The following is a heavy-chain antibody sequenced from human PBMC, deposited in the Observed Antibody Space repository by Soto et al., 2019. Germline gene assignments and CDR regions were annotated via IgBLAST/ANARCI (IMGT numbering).Heavy chain of an antibody. D-gene: IGHD5-12*01. J-gene: IGHJ4*02. Sequence: QVQLVQSGAEVKKPGSSVKVSCKASGGSFSSYAISWVRQAPGLVLEWMGGIIPILGTANYAQKFQGRVTITADESTSTAYMELSSLRSEDTAVYYCARSATWLRSYYFDYWGQGTLVTVSS. CDR3: ARSATWLRSYYFDY. V-gene: IGHV1-69*01. CDR2: IIPILGTA. CDR1: GGSFSSYA.